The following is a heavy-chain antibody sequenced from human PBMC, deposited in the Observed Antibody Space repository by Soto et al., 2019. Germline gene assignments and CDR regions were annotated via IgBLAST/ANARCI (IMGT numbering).Heavy chain of an antibody. J-gene: IGHJ4*02. CDR3: AAESSTSSGLGFFDY. Sequence: PGGSLRLSCAASGFSFSIYPMHWVRQAPGKGLEWVAVISDDGTNIYCAEYMKGRFTVSRDNSRNTLYLRVSSLRVEDTAVYYCAAESSTSSGLGFFDYWGQGPLVTVSS. D-gene: IGHD6-6*01. V-gene: IGHV3-30-3*01. CDR2: ISDDGTNI. CDR1: GFSFSIYP.